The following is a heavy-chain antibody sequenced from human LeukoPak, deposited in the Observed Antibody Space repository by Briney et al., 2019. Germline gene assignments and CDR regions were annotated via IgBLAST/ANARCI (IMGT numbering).Heavy chain of an antibody. D-gene: IGHD2-2*01. J-gene: IGHJ6*03. CDR1: GGSFSGYY. CDR3: ASCVVVPAAMRVGSYYYYYDMDV. V-gene: IGHV4-34*01. CDR2: INHSGST. Sequence: KPSETLCLTCAVYGGSFSGYYWSWIRQPPGKGLEWGGEINHSGSTNYTPSLKCRVTISVDTSKNQFSLKLSSVTAADTAVYYCASCVVVPAAMRVGSYYYYYDMDVWGKGTTVTVSS.